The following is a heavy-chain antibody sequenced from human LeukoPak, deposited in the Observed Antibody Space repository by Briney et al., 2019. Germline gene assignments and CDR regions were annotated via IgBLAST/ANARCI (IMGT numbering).Heavy chain of an antibody. V-gene: IGHV3-23*01. CDR3: AKDIYYYDSSGYPYYFDY. CDR2: ISGSGGST. D-gene: IGHD3-22*01. Sequence: GGSRRLSCAASGLTFSSYAMSWVRQAPGKGLEWVSAISGSGGSTYYADSVKGRFTISRDNSKNTLYLQMNSLRAEDTAVYYCAKDIYYYDSSGYPYYFDYWGQGTLVTVSS. J-gene: IGHJ4*02. CDR1: GLTFSSYA.